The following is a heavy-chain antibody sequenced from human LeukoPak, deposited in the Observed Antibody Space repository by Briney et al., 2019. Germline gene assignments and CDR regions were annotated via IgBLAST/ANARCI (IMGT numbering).Heavy chain of an antibody. CDR3: ASRIRPGFDY. CDR1: GFTFSSYS. D-gene: IGHD6-6*01. J-gene: IGHJ4*02. V-gene: IGHV3-21*01. Sequence: GGSLGLSCAASGFTFSSYSMNWVRQAPGKGLEWVSSISSSSSYIYYTDSVKGRFTISRDNAKNSLYLQMNSLRAEDTAVYYCASRIRPGFDYWGQGTLVTVSS. CDR2: ISSSSSYI.